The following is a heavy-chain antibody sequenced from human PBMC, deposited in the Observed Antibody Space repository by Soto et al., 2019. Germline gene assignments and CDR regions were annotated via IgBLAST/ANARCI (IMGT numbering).Heavy chain of an antibody. CDR3: ARASYYDSSGYPGGPDY. J-gene: IGHJ4*02. Sequence: QVQLQESGPGLVKPSQTLSLTCTVSGGSISSGGYYWSWIRQHPGKGLEWIGYIYYSGSTYYNPSLKSRVTISVGTSKNQFSLKLSSVTAADTAVYYCARASYYDSSGYPGGPDYWGQGTLVTVSS. CDR1: GGSISSGGYY. V-gene: IGHV4-31*03. D-gene: IGHD3-22*01. CDR2: IYYSGST.